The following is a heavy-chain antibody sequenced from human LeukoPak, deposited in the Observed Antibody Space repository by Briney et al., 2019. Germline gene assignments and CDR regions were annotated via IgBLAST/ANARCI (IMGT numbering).Heavy chain of an antibody. J-gene: IGHJ4*02. V-gene: IGHV1-2*02. CDR2: INPNSGGT. CDR3: ARDLGGRYDSSGCYFDY. D-gene: IGHD3-22*01. CDR1: GYTFTGYY. Sequence: SVKVSCKASGYTFTGYYMHWVRQAPGQGLEWMGWINPNSGGTNYAQKFQGRVTMTRDTSISTAYMELSRLRSDDTAVYYCARDLGGRYDSSGCYFDYWGQGTLVTVSS.